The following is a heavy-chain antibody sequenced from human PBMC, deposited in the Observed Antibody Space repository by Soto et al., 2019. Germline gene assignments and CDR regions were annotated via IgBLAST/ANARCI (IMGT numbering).Heavy chain of an antibody. CDR3: ARRPLNRCRDY. V-gene: IGHV4-39*01. CDR1: GDCIDGNNFY. J-gene: IGHJ4*02. D-gene: IGHD2-2*01. Sequence: SETLSLACDLSGDCIDGNNFYWGWVRQPPGKGLEWIGSIHNSGATYYNPSLKSRVTLSVDTSIHQFSLEVSSVTASDTGVYNCARRPLNRCRDYWGQGTLVTVSS. CDR2: IHNSGAT.